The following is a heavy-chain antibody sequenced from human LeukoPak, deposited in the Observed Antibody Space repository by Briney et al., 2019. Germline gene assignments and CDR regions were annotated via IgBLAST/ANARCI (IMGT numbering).Heavy chain of an antibody. CDR2: ISYTGGT. D-gene: IGHD3-16*01. CDR3: AGSGGFTSPQNY. V-gene: IGHV4-59*01. CDR1: GGSFSYYY. J-gene: IGHJ4*02. Sequence: SETLSLTCAVYGGSFSYYYWSWIRQPPGKGLEWIGCISYTGGTNYTPSLKSRVTISLDTSKNQFSLKLNSVTAADTALYYCAGSGGFTSPQNYWGQGTLVTV.